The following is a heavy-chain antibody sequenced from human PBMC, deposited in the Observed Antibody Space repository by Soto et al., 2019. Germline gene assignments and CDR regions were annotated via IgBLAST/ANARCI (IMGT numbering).Heavy chain of an antibody. D-gene: IGHD3-22*01. CDR2: ISSSSSYT. J-gene: IGHJ4*02. CDR1: GFTFSDYY. V-gene: IGHV3-11*06. CDR3: ARARYYYDSSGYSFPFDY. Sequence: GGSLRLSCAASGFTFSDYYMSWIRQAPGKGLEWVSYISSSSSYTNYADSVKGRFTISRDNAKNSLYLQMNSLRAEDTAVYYCARARYYYDSSGYSFPFDYWSQGTLVTVSS.